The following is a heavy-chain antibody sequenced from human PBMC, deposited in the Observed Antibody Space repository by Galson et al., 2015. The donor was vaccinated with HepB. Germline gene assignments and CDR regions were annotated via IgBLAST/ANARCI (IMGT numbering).Heavy chain of an antibody. J-gene: IGHJ4*02. CDR2: ISSSSSYI. V-gene: IGHV3-21*01. CDR3: AKSFGVVDGVGY. Sequence: SLRLSCAASGFTFSSYSMDWVRQAPGKGLEWVSSISSSSSYIYYADSVKGRFTISRDNAKNSLYLQMNSLRAEDTAVYYCAKSFGVVDGVGYWGQGTLVTVSS. CDR1: GFTFSSYS. D-gene: IGHD3-3*01.